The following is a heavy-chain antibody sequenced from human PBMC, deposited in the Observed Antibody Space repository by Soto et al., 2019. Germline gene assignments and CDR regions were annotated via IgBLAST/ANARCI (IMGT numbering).Heavy chain of an antibody. Sequence: SETLSLTCTVSGGSISSSSYYWGWIRQPPGKGLEWIGSIYYSGSTYYNPSLKSRVTISVDTSKNQFSLKLSSVTAADTAVYYCARQGVIMIVVVTERPYTWFDPWGQETLVTVPS. CDR1: GGSISSSSYY. D-gene: IGHD3-22*01. CDR2: IYYSGST. J-gene: IGHJ5*02. V-gene: IGHV4-39*01. CDR3: ARQGVIMIVVVTERPYTWFDP.